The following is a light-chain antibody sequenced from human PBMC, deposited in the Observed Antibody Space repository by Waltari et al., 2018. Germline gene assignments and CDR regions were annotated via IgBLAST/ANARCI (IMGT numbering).Light chain of an antibody. CDR2: STN. Sequence: TVVTQEPSLSVSPGGTVTLTCGLTSGSVSTSNYPSWYQQTPGQAPHMLIYSTNTRPSGVPVRFSGSILGNKAARTITGAQADDESDYYCTLYMGSGISVFGSGTKLTVL. V-gene: IGLV8-61*01. CDR3: TLYMGSGISV. J-gene: IGLJ6*01. CDR1: SGSVSTSNY.